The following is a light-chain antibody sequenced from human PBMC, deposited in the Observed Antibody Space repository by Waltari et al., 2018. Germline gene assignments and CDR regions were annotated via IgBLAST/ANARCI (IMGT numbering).Light chain of an antibody. Sequence: EIVMTQSPATLSLSPGERATLSCRASQSVSSSLAWYQQKPGQAPRLLIYGASSRATGIPDRFSGSGSWTDFTLTISSLEPEDVGVYYCLQRSNWPWTFGQGTKVEIK. V-gene: IGKV3D-15*01. J-gene: IGKJ1*01. CDR2: GAS. CDR3: LQRSNWPWT. CDR1: QSVSSS.